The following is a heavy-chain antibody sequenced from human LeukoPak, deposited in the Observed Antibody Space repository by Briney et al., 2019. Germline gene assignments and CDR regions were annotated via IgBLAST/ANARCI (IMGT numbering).Heavy chain of an antibody. J-gene: IGHJ4*02. Sequence: PGGSLRLSCAASGFTFSSYSMNWVRQAPGKGLGWVSSISSSSSYIYHADSVKGRFTISRDNAKNSLYLQMNSLRAEDTAVYYCARERDIVVVVAATLGYWGQGTLVTVSS. CDR2: ISSSSSYI. D-gene: IGHD2-15*01. V-gene: IGHV3-21*01. CDR1: GFTFSSYS. CDR3: ARERDIVVVVAATLGY.